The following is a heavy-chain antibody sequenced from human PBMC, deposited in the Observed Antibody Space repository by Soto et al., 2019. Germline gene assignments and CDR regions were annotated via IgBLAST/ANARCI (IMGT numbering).Heavy chain of an antibody. D-gene: IGHD2-2*01. CDR3: ARARYCSSTSCFIYGMDV. CDR2: IGTARDT. V-gene: IGHV3-13*01. Sequence: EVQMVESGGGLVQPGGSLRLSCAASGFTFSSYDMHWVRQATGKGLEWVSAIGTARDTYYPGSVKGRFTISRENAKNSLYLQMNSLRAEDTAVYYCARARYCSSTSCFIYGMDVWGQGTTVTVSS. CDR1: GFTFSSYD. J-gene: IGHJ6*02.